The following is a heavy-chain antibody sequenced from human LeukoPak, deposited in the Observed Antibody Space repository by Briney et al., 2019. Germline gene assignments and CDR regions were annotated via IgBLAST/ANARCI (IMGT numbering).Heavy chain of an antibody. CDR2: INHSGST. D-gene: IGHD1-14*01. CDR3: AGQPGRRDMDV. CDR1: GGSFSGYY. Sequence: SETLSLTCAVYGGSFSGYYWSWIRQPPGKGLEWIGEINHSGSTNYNPSLKSRVTISVDTSKNQFSLKLSSVTAADTAVYYCAGQPGRRDMDVWGKGTTVTVSS. J-gene: IGHJ6*03. V-gene: IGHV4-34*01.